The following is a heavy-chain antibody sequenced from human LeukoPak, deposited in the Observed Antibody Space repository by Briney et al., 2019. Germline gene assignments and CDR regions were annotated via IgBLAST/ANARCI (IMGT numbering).Heavy chain of an antibody. CDR1: GYSLTELA. V-gene: IGHV1-24*01. J-gene: IGHJ5*02. Sequence: ASVKVSCKVSGYSLTELAMHWVRQAPGKGVEWMGGFDPEDSETIYAQKFQGRVTMTEDTSTDTAYMDLSSLTSEDTAVYYCALRTSPYAWGQGTLVTVSS. D-gene: IGHD4-17*01. CDR3: ALRTSPYA. CDR2: FDPEDSET.